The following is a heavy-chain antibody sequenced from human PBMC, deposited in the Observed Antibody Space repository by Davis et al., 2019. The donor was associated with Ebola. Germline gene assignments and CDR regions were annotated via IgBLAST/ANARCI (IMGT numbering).Heavy chain of an antibody. CDR2: INAGNGNT. CDR1: GYTFTSYA. CDR3: ARAQFPTTSDH. D-gene: IGHD1-1*01. V-gene: IGHV1-3*01. Sequence: ASVKVSCKASGYTFTSYAMHWVRQAPGQRLEWMGWINAGNGNTKYSQKFQGRVTITRDTSASTAYMELSRLRSDDTAVYYCARAQFPTTSDHWGQGTLVTVSS. J-gene: IGHJ4*02.